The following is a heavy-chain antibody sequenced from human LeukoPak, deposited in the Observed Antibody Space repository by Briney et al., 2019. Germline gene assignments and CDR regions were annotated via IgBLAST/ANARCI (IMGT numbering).Heavy chain of an antibody. CDR1: GYTFTGYY. Sequence: GASVKVSCKASGYTFTGYYMHWVRQAPGQGLEWMGWINPNSGGTNYAQKFQGRVTMTRDTSISTAYMELSRLRSDDTAVYYCARGGPQYYYVSSGYYYLWGQGTLVTVSS. CDR3: ARGGPQYYYVSSGYYYL. V-gene: IGHV1-2*02. J-gene: IGHJ4*02. D-gene: IGHD3-22*01. CDR2: INPNSGGT.